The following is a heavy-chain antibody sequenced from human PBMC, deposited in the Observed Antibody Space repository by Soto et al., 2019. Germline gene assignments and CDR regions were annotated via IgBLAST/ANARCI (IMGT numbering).Heavy chain of an antibody. CDR1: DGSINSDY. Sequence: QVRLQESGPGLVKPSETLSLTCTVSDGSINSDYWSWIRQPPGKGLEWIGYIFYTGSTNYNPSLKSRVTISLDKSKIHFSLKLTSVTAADTAVYYCARGYYYYYIDVWGRGTTVTVSS. CDR3: ARGYYYYYIDV. J-gene: IGHJ6*03. CDR2: IFYTGST. V-gene: IGHV4-59*01.